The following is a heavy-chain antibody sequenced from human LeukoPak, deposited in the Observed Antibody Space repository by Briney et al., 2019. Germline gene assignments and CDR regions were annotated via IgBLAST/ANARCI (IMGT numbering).Heavy chain of an antibody. V-gene: IGHV4-39*01. CDR2: IYYSGIT. D-gene: IGHD6-13*01. Sequence: SEALSLTCTVSGGSFSSSTYYWGWIRQPPGSGLEWIGSIYYSGITYYNPSLKSRVTMSVDTSKNQFSLKLSSVTAADTAVYYCERLAGGAAPGAGGIDYWGQGALVTVSS. CDR3: ERLAGGAAPGAGGIDY. J-gene: IGHJ4*02. CDR1: GGSFSSSTYY.